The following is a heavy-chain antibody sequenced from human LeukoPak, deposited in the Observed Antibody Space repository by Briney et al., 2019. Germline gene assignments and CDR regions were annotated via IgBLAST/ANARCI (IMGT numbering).Heavy chain of an antibody. V-gene: IGHV5-51*01. J-gene: IGHJ4*02. CDR3: ARQFRDSSGYYSYYFDY. Sequence: GESLKISCKGSGFSFTTYWIGWVRQMPGRGLEWMGIIYPGDSDTRYSPSFQGQVTISADKSISTAYLQWSSLKASDTAMYYCARQFRDSSGYYSYYFDYWGQGTLVTVSS. D-gene: IGHD3-22*01. CDR2: IYPGDSDT. CDR1: GFSFTTYW.